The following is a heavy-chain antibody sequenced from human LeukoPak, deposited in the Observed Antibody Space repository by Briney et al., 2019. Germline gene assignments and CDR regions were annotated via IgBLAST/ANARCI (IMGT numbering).Heavy chain of an antibody. Sequence: GGSLRLSCAASGFTFSSYSMNWVRQAPGKGLEWVSSISSSSSYIYYADSVKGRFTISRDNAKNSQYLQMNSLRAEDTAVYYCARDTSLLDAFDIWGQGTMVTVSS. CDR2: ISSSSSYI. J-gene: IGHJ3*02. V-gene: IGHV3-21*01. CDR3: ARDTSLLDAFDI. CDR1: GFTFSSYS. D-gene: IGHD2-15*01.